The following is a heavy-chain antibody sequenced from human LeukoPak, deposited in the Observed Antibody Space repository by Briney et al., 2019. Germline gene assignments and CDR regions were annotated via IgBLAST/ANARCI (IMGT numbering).Heavy chain of an antibody. CDR2: IYYSGST. D-gene: IGHD3-9*01. Sequence: SETLSLTCTVSGGSISSSCYYWGWLRQPPGKGLEWIGSIYYSGSTNYNPSLKSRVTISVDTSKNQFSLKLSSVTAADTAVYYWARVGDYDILTGYRQYYFDYWGQGTLVTVSS. CDR3: ARVGDYDILTGYRQYYFDY. J-gene: IGHJ4*02. V-gene: IGHV4-39*07. CDR1: GGSISSSCYY.